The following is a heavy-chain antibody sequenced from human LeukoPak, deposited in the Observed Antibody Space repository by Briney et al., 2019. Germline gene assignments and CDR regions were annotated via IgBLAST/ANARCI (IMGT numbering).Heavy chain of an antibody. CDR2: IIPIFGTA. J-gene: IGHJ4*02. V-gene: IGHV1-69*13. CDR3: ARTHRPEYYDFWSGYYTPFDY. Sequence: SVKDSCKASGGTFISYAISLVRQAPGQGLEWMGGIIPIFGTANYAQKLQGRVTITADESTSTAYMELSSLRSEDTVVYYCARTHRPEYYDFWSGYYTPFDYWGQGTLVTVSS. D-gene: IGHD3-3*01. CDR1: GGTFISYA.